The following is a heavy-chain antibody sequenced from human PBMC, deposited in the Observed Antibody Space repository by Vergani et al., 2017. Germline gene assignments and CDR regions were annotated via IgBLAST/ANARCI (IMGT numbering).Heavy chain of an antibody. CDR2: ISSSSSTI. Sequence: QVQLQESGPGLVKPSQTLSLTCTVSGGSISSGGYYWSWIRQHPGKGLEWVSYISSSSSTIYYADSVKGRFTISRDNAKNSLYLQMNSLRAEDTAVYYCARVLVGGLGRLDVWGQGTTVTVSS. V-gene: IGHV3-11*04. CDR1: GGSISSGGYY. J-gene: IGHJ6*02. CDR3: ARVLVGGLGRLDV. D-gene: IGHD1-26*01.